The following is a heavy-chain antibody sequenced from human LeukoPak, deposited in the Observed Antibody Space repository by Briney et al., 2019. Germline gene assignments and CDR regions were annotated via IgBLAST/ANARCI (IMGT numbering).Heavy chain of an antibody. CDR3: ARDALTLSYFYYGMDV. V-gene: IGHV4-31*03. CDR2: IYYSGST. D-gene: IGHD3-10*01. J-gene: IGHJ6*04. CDR1: GGSISSGGYY. Sequence: PSETLSLTCTVSGGSISSGGYYWSWIRQHPGKGLEWIGYIYYSGSTYYNPSLKSRVTISVDTSKNQFSLKLSSVTAADTAVYYCARDALTLSYFYYGMDVWGKGTTVTVSS.